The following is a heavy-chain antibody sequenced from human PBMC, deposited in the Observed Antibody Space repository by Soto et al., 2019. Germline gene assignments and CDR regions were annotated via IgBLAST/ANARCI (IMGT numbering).Heavy chain of an antibody. Sequence: ASVKVSCKASGYAFTRYGISWVRQAPGKGLEWMGWMSSYNKNTNSAQKFQGRVTMTRDTFTNTAYMDLWSLTSGDTAVYYCAREGYCSSGSCALYSHEYFGMDVWGQGTTVTVSS. CDR2: MSSYNKNT. CDR1: GYAFTRYG. CDR3: AREGYCSSGSCALYSHEYFGMDV. V-gene: IGHV1-18*01. D-gene: IGHD2-15*01. J-gene: IGHJ6*02.